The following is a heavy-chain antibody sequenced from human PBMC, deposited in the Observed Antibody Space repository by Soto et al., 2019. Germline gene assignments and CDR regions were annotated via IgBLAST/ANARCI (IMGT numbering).Heavy chain of an antibody. Sequence: QVQLVQSGAEVKKPGASVKVSCKASGYTFTSYGISWVRQAPGQGLEWMGWISAYNGNTNYAQKLQGRVTMPTDTSTSTAYMELRSLRSDDTAVYYCAISSPSCYYMPPSCTDYWGQGTLVTVSS. V-gene: IGHV1-18*01. CDR1: GYTFTSYG. CDR2: ISAYNGNT. J-gene: IGHJ4*02. CDR3: AISSPSCYYMPPSCTDY. D-gene: IGHD2-2*01.